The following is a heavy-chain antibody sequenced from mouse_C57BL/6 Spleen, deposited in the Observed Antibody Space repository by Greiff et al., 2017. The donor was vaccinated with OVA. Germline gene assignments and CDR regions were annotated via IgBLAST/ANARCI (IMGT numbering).Heavy chain of an antibody. CDR1: GFTFSNYW. CDR2: IRLKSDNYAT. Sequence: EVKLVESGGGLVQPGGSMKLSCVASGFTFSNYWMNWVRQSPEKGLEWVAQIRLKSDNYATHYAESVKGRFTIARDDSKSSVYLQMNNLRAEDTGIYYCTGAAAYYSKGFDYWGQGTTLTVSS. CDR3: TGAAAYYSKGFDY. J-gene: IGHJ2*01. V-gene: IGHV6-3*01. D-gene: IGHD2-5*01.